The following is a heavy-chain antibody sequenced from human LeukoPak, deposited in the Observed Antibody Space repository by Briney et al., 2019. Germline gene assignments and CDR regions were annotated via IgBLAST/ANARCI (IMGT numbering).Heavy chain of an antibody. Sequence: GGSLRLSCAASGLTFSSYWMSWVRQAPGKGLEWVANIKQDGSEKYYVDSVKGRFTISRDNAKNSLFLQMSSLRAEDTAVYFCARGVPGGVDYFDYWGQGTLVTVSS. CDR2: IKQDGSEK. V-gene: IGHV3-7*01. CDR3: ARGVPGGVDYFDY. J-gene: IGHJ4*02. CDR1: GLTFSSYW. D-gene: IGHD4-23*01.